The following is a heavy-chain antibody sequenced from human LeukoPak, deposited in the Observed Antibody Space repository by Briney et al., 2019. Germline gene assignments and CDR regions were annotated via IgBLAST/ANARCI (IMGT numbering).Heavy chain of an antibody. V-gene: IGHV4-31*03. J-gene: IGHJ4*02. Sequence: SETLSLTCTVSGGSISSGGYYWSWIRQHPGKGLEWIGYIYYSGSTHYNPSLKSRVSISVDTSKNQFSLKLSSVTAADTAVYYCARASTDYYFDYWGQGTLVTVSS. D-gene: IGHD4-17*01. CDR1: GGSISSGGYY. CDR3: ARASTDYYFDY. CDR2: IYYSGST.